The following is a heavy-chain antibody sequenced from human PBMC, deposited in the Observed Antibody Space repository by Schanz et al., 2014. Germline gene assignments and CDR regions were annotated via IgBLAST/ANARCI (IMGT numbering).Heavy chain of an antibody. CDR1: GFTFSSYS. CDR2: ITGASDHI. Sequence: EVQLVESGGGLVQPGGSLRLSCTASGFTFSSYSMNWVRQAPGKGLEWVSGITGASDHIDYAESVKGRFTISRDNSKNTLYLQMDSLRAEDTAVYFCAKKVPAYNPFDSWGQGTLVTGSS. D-gene: IGHD1-1*01. J-gene: IGHJ4*02. V-gene: IGHV3-23*04. CDR3: AKKVPAYNPFDS.